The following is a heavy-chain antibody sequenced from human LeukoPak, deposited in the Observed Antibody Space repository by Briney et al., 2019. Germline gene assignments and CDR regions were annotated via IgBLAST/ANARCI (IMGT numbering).Heavy chain of an antibody. J-gene: IGHJ4*02. CDR2: ISYDGSNK. Sequence: GGSLRLSCAASGFTFSRYGMHWVRQAPGKGLEWVAVISYDGSNKYYADSVKGRFTISRDNSKNTLYLQMNSLRAEDTAVYYCAKGSYSFDYWGQGTLVTVSS. V-gene: IGHV3-30*18. CDR1: GFTFSRYG. D-gene: IGHD1-26*01. CDR3: AKGSYSFDY.